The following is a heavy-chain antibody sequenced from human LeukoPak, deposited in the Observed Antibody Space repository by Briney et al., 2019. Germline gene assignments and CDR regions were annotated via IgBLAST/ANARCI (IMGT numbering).Heavy chain of an antibody. V-gene: IGHV4-39*01. CDR3: ARRSDDYYDSSGYFNY. CDR1: GGSISSSSYY. D-gene: IGHD3-22*01. CDR2: IYYSGST. Sequence: PSETLSLTCTVSGGSISSSSYYWGWIRQPPGKGLEWIGSIYYSGSTYYNPSLKSRVTISVDTSKNQFSLKLSSVTAADTAVYYCARRSDDYYDSSGYFNYWGQGTLVTVSS. J-gene: IGHJ4*02.